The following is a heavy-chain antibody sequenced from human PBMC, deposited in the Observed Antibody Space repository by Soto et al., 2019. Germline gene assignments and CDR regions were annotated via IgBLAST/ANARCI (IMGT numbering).Heavy chain of an antibody. J-gene: IGHJ4*02. CDR3: ATNFRFLDH. V-gene: IGHV3-23*01. CDR1: GFIFNNYA. Sequence: EVQLLESGGGLVQPGGSLRLSCAASGFIFNNYAMSWVRQGPGRGLEWVSSISDSGATTFYADSVAGRFTISRDNSKNTLYLLMNSLRADDTAVYYCATNFRFLDHWGQGTLVSVSS. D-gene: IGHD2-21*01. CDR2: ISDSGATT.